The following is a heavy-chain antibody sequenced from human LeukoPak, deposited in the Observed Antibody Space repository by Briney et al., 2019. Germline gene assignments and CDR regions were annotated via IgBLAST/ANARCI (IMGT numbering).Heavy chain of an antibody. CDR1: GGSISSWTYY. CDR2: IYYGGTN. CDR3: AYGSNSAADH. J-gene: IGHJ4*02. Sequence: PSETLSLTCTVSGGSISSWTYYWGWIRQPPGKGLEWIGTIYYGGTNYYNPSLKSRVTISVDTSKNQFSLNLNSATAADTAVYYCAYGSNSAADHWGQGTLVTVSS. V-gene: IGHV4-39*01. D-gene: IGHD4-23*01.